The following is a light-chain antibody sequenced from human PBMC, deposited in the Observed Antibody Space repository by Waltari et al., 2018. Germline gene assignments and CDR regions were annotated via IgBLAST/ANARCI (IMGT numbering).Light chain of an antibody. CDR1: QTVSSS. CDR2: GAS. CDR3: QQYSDWPLT. Sequence: EIVMTQSPGTLSVSPGERATPPCRARQTVSSSLALYQQKPGQAPRLLLYGASTRATGIPGRFSGSGSGTEFTLTISGLQSEDFAVYHCQQYSDWPLTFGQGTKVEI. V-gene: IGKV3-15*01. J-gene: IGKJ1*01.